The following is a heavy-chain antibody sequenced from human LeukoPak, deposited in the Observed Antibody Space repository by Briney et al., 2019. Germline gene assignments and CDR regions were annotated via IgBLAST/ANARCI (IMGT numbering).Heavy chain of an antibody. J-gene: IGHJ6*03. CDR2: IYHTGST. D-gene: IGHD3-16*01. V-gene: IGHV4-4*02. CDR3: AGSQGEYYFIDV. CDR1: GGSISSITW. Sequence: PSGTLSLTCAVSGGSISSITWWSWVRQPPGKGLEWIGEIYHTGSTNYNPSLKSRVTMSIDKSKNQFSLNLSSVTAADTAVYYCAGSQGEYYFIDVWGKGTTVTVSS.